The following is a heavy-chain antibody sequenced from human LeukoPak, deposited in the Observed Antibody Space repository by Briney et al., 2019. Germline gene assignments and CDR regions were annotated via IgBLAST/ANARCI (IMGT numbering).Heavy chain of an antibody. J-gene: IGHJ5*02. CDR3: ARGSGRDILTGYSQYNWFDP. CDR2: ISTSSSYI. CDR1: GFTFSSYS. Sequence: KSGGSLRLSCAASGFTFSSYSMNWVRQAPGKGLEWVSSISTSSSYIYYADSVKGRFTISRDNARNSLYLQMNSLRPEDTAVYYCARGSGRDILTGYSQYNWFDPWGQGTLVTVSS. V-gene: IGHV3-21*01. D-gene: IGHD3-9*01.